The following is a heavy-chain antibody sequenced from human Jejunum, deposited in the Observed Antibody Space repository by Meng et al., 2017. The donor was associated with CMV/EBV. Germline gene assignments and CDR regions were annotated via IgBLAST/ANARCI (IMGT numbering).Heavy chain of an antibody. CDR3: VASYYDIVTGYSRFDY. V-gene: IGHV3-30*02. Sequence: FTFGSCGMDWFRPAPGQGLEWVAFIMYDGNNKYYTDSVKGRFTNSRDNFKNTVYLQMNSLRAEDTGVYYCVASYYDIVTGYSRFDYWGQGTLVTVSS. J-gene: IGHJ4*02. CDR2: IMYDGNNK. CDR1: FTFGSCG. D-gene: IGHD3-9*01.